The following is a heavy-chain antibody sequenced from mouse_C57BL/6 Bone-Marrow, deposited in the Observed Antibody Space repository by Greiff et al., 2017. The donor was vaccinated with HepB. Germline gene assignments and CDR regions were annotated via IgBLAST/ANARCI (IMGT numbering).Heavy chain of an antibody. J-gene: IGHJ3*01. CDR1: DSEVFPIAY. Sequence: QVQLKESGSELRSPGSSVKLSCKDFDSEVFPIAYMSWVRQKPGHGFEWIGGILPSIGRTIYGEKLEDKATLDADTLSNTAYLELNSLTSEDSAIYYCARGAYYSNYDWFAYWGQGTLVTVSA. CDR3: ARGAYYSNYDWFAY. D-gene: IGHD2-5*01. V-gene: IGHV15-2*01. CDR2: ILPSIGRT.